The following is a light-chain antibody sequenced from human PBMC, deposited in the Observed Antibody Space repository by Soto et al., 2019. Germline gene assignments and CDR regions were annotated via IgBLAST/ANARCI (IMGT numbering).Light chain of an antibody. Sequence: DIQMTQSPSTLSGSVGDRVTITCLASQTISSWLAWYQQKPGKAPKLLIYKSSTLKSGVPSRFSGSGSATEFTLTISSLPPDDFATYYCQQSYSNPITFGQGTRLEIK. CDR1: QTISSW. V-gene: IGKV1-5*03. CDR2: KSS. J-gene: IGKJ5*01. CDR3: QQSYSNPIT.